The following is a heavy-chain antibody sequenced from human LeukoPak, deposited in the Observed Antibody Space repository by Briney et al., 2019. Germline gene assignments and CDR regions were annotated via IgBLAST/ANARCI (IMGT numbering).Heavy chain of an antibody. CDR2: IYYSGST. J-gene: IGHJ5*02. Sequence: SQTLSLTCTVSGGSMSSGYYYWSWIRQHPGKGLEWIGYIYYSGSTYYNPSLKSRVTISVDTSKNQFSLKLSSVTAADTAVYYCARASVVCWFDPWGQGTLVTVSS. D-gene: IGHD5/OR15-5a*01. V-gene: IGHV4-31*03. CDR1: GGSMSSGYYY. CDR3: ARASVVCWFDP.